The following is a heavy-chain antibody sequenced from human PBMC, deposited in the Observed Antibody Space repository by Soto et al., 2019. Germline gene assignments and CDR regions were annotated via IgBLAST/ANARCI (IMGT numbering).Heavy chain of an antibody. CDR1: GFTVSSNY. J-gene: IGHJ3*02. CDR3: ARAYYDILTGYSPGIGAFDI. D-gene: IGHD3-9*01. Sequence: TGGSLRLSCAASGFTVSSNYMSWVRQAPGKGLEWVSVIYSGGSTYYADSVKGRFTISRDNSKNTLYLQMNSLRAEDTAVYYCARAYYDILTGYSPGIGAFDIWGQGTMVTVSS. CDR2: IYSGGST. V-gene: IGHV3-53*01.